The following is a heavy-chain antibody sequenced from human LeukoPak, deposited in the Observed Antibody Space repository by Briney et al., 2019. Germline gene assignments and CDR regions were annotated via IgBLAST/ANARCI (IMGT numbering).Heavy chain of an antibody. CDR1: GGSISSYY. V-gene: IGHV4-59*01. CDR2: IYYSGST. D-gene: IGHD6-13*01. Sequence: PSETLSLTCTVSGGSISSYYWSWIRQPPGKGLEWIGYIYYSGSTNYNPSLKSRVTISVDTSKNQFSLKLSSVTAADTAVYYCAGVSLTSSWSRGTWYFDYWGQGTLVTVSS. CDR3: AGVSLTSSWSRGTWYFDY. J-gene: IGHJ4*02.